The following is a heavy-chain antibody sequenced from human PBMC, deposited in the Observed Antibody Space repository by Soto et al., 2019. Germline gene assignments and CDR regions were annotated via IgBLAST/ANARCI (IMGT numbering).Heavy chain of an antibody. Sequence: QVQLVESGGGVVQPGRSLRLSCAASGFTFSSYGMHWVRQAPGKGLEWVAVIWYDGSNKYYADSVKGRFTISRDNSKKTMHLQMHSLRAEDTAVYYCARDYCGILTGYYNGGVDRWGQGTLVNVSS. V-gene: IGHV3-33*01. CDR2: IWYDGSNK. D-gene: IGHD3-9*01. CDR1: GFTFSSYG. J-gene: IGHJ5*02. CDR3: ARDYCGILTGYYNGGVDR.